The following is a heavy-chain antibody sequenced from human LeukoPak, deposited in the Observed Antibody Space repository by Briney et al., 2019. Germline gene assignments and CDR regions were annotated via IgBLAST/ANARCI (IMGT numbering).Heavy chain of an antibody. V-gene: IGHV3-21*04. CDR3: TVNYCSGATCYMY. CDR1: GFTFSSYS. D-gene: IGHD2-15*01. Sequence: GGSLRLSCAASGFTFSSYSMNWVRQAPGKGLEWVSSIISSSSYIYYADSVKGRFTISRDNAKNSLYLQMNSLKTEDTAVYYCTVNYCSGATCYMYWGQGTLVTVSS. CDR2: IISSSSYI. J-gene: IGHJ4*02.